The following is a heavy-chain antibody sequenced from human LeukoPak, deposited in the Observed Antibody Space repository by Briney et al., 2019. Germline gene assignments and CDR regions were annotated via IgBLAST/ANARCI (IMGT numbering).Heavy chain of an antibody. V-gene: IGHV3-23*01. J-gene: IGHJ6*03. CDR1: GFTFSSYA. CDR2: ISGNGGST. CDR3: AKTPYSSGPNPPYYYMDV. D-gene: IGHD6-19*01. Sequence: GGSLRLSCAASGFTFSSYAMSWVRQAPGKGLEWVSAISGNGGSTYYADSVKGRFTISRDNSKNTLYLQMNSLRAEDTAVYYCAKTPYSSGPNPPYYYMDVWGKGTTVTVSS.